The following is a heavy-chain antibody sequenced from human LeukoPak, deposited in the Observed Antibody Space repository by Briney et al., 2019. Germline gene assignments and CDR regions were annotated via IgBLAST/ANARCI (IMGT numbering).Heavy chain of an antibody. Sequence: QSGGSLRLSCAASGFTFSSNVMIWVRQAPGKGLEWVSSIPASGGSTYYADSVKGRFTISRDNSKNTVYLQMNSLRVEDTAVYYCVKAGGYCTNGVCYRIFSRDYFDYWGQGTLVTVSS. V-gene: IGHV3-23*01. CDR2: IPASGGST. CDR1: GFTFSSNV. J-gene: IGHJ4*02. CDR3: VKAGGYCTNGVCYRIFSRDYFDY. D-gene: IGHD2-8*01.